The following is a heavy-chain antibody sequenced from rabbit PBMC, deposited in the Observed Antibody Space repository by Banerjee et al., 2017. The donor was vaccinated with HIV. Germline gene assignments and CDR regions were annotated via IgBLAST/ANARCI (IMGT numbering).Heavy chain of an antibody. D-gene: IGHD1-1*01. J-gene: IGHJ6*01. V-gene: IGHV1S40*01. CDR1: AFSFSNGYV. Sequence: QSLEESGGDLVKPEGSLTLTCTASAFSFSNGYVMCWVRQAPGKGLEWIACINTISGDTVYATWAKGRFTISKTSSTTVTLQMTSLTAADTATYFCARGDISSGWDLWGQGTLVTVS. CDR2: INTISGDT. CDR3: ARGDISSGWDL.